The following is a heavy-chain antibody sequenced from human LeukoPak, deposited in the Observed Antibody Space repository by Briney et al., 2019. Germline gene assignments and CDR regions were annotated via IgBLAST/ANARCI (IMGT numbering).Heavy chain of an antibody. CDR3: ARVGQVVTATQGSFDY. CDR1: GYTFTSYG. D-gene: IGHD2-21*02. V-gene: IGHV1-18*01. J-gene: IGHJ4*02. CDR2: IGAYNGNT. Sequence: ASVKVSCKASGYTFTSYGISWVRQAPGQGLEWMGWIGAYNGNTNYAQKLQGRVTMTTDTSTSTAYMELRSLRSDDTAVYYCARVGQVVTATQGSFDYWGQGTLVTVSS.